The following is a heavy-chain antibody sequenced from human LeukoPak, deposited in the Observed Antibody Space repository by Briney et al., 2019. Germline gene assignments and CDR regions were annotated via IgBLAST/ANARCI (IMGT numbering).Heavy chain of an antibody. CDR2: IIPIFGTA. CDR3: ATMDIVATILN. D-gene: IGHD5-12*01. J-gene: IGHJ4*02. V-gene: IGHV1-69*01. Sequence: ASVKVSCKASGGTFSTYSISWVRQAPGQGLEWMGGIIPIFGTANYAQKFQGRVTITADESTSTAYMELSSLRSEDTAVYYCATMDIVATILNWGQGTLVTVSS. CDR1: GGTFSTYS.